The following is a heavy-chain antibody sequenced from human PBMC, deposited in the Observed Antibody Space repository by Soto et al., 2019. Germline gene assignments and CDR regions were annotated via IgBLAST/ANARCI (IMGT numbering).Heavy chain of an antibody. CDR2: ISGSVGST. CDR1: GFTFSSYA. D-gene: IGHD3-3*01. Sequence: PGGSLRLSCAASGFTFSSYAMSWVRQAPGKWLECVSAISGSVGSTYYAASVKCWFTISSDNSKNTLYLQMNSLIAEDTAVYYCAKRITIFGVVDFWGQGTLVTVLL. J-gene: IGHJ4*02. CDR3: AKRITIFGVVDF. V-gene: IGHV3-23*01.